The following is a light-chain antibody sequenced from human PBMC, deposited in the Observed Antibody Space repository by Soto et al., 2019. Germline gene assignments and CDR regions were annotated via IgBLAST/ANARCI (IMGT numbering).Light chain of an antibody. V-gene: IGKV1-33*01. CDR2: DAS. CDR3: QRYVNLPLT. CDR1: QDISNY. Sequence: DIQMTQSPSSLSASVGDRVTITCQASQDISNYLNWYQQKPGKAPKLLIYDASNLETGVPSRFSGSGSGTDFTFTMSSRQPEVIATYYWQRYVNLPLTFGGGTKVEI. J-gene: IGKJ4*01.